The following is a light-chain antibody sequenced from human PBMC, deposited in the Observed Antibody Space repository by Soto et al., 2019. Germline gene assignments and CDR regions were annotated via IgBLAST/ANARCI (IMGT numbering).Light chain of an antibody. V-gene: IGLV2-14*01. CDR1: SSDVGGYNY. CDR3: SSYTSSSPVV. Sequence: QSALTQPASVSGSPGQSITISCTGTSSDVGGYNYVSWYQQHPGKAPKLMIYDVSNRPSGVSNRFSGSKSGNTASLTISGRQAEDEAEYYCSSYTSSSPVVFGGGTKLTVL. J-gene: IGLJ2*01. CDR2: DVS.